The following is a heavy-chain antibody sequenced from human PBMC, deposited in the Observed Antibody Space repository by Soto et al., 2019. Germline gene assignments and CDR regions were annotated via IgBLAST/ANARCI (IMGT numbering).Heavy chain of an antibody. CDR1: GYTFTSYD. V-gene: IGHV1-8*01. Sequence: ASVKVSCKASGYTFTSYDINWVRQATGQGLEWMGWMNPNSGNTGYAQKFQGRVTMTRNTSISTAYMELSSLRSEDTAVYYCARSYSSGWYLVFSVGHYGMDVWGQGTTVTVYS. J-gene: IGHJ6*02. CDR2: MNPNSGNT. CDR3: ARSYSSGWYLVFSVGHYGMDV. D-gene: IGHD6-19*01.